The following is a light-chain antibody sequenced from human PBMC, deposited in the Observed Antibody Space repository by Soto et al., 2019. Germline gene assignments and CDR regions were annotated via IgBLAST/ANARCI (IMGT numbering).Light chain of an antibody. V-gene: IGKV2-28*01. CDR1: QSLQHSNGYNY. Sequence: DIVMTQSPLSLPVTPGEPASISCRSSQSLQHSNGYNYLDWYFQKPGQSPRLLIHLASNRASGVPVRFSGSGSGTDFTLNISRVEAEDVGLYYCMQGVQMPPITFGQGTRLEIK. CDR3: MQGVQMPPIT. CDR2: LAS. J-gene: IGKJ5*01.